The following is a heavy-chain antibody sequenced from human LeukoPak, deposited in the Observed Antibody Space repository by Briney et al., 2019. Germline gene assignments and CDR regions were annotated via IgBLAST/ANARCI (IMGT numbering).Heavy chain of an antibody. Sequence: GGSLRLSCAASGFTFSSYSMNWVRQAPGKGLEWVSVISSSGVSIYYADSVKGRFTISRDNSKNTLFLQMNSLRAEDTAVYYCARGYCSSSSCREFDYWGQGTLVTVSS. CDR3: ARGYCSSSSCREFDY. V-gene: IGHV3-23*01. CDR1: GFTFSSYS. J-gene: IGHJ4*02. D-gene: IGHD2-2*01. CDR2: ISSSGVSI.